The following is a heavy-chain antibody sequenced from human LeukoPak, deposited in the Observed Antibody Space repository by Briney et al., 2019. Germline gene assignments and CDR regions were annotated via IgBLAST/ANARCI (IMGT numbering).Heavy chain of an antibody. D-gene: IGHD1-26*01. J-gene: IGHJ4*02. CDR3: AKAVSGINLTFDS. V-gene: IGHV4-4*07. Sequence: SETLSLTCTVSGGSISNYYXXWXXXSXGXGLXWIVRIYFSGSNEYNPSLKSRVSLSIDTSNNQFSLQLTSVTAADTAVYYCAKAVSGINLTFDSWGQGALVTVSS. CDR2: IYFSGSN. CDR1: GGSISNYY.